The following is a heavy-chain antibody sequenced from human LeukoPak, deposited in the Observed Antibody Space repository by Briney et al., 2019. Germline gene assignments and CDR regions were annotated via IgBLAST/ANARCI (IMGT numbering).Heavy chain of an antibody. CDR2: IYPGDSDT. CDR1: GYSFTSYW. Sequence: GESLKISRKGSGYSFTSYWIGWVRQMPGKGLEWMGIIYPGDSDTRYSPSFQGQVTISADKSISTAYLQWSSLKASDTAMYYCARLRGNGGPGYCSGGSCYNWFDPWGQGTLVTVSS. J-gene: IGHJ5*02. V-gene: IGHV5-51*01. CDR3: ARLRGNGGPGYCSGGSCYNWFDP. D-gene: IGHD2-15*01.